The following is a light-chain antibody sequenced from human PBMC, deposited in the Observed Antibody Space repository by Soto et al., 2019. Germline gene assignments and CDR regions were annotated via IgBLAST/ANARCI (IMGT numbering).Light chain of an antibody. CDR3: CSYAGRYTFV. Sequence: QSALTQPRSVSGSPGQSVTMSCTGTSSDVGGYYYVSWYQQHPGKAPKLMIYDVTKRPSGVPDRFSGSKSGNTASLTISGLQGEDEADYYCCSYAGRYTFVCGTGTKLTVL. CDR1: SSDVGGYYY. J-gene: IGLJ1*01. V-gene: IGLV2-11*01. CDR2: DVT.